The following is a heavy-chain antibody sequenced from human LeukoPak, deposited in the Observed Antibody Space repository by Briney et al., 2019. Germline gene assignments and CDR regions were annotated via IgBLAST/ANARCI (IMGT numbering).Heavy chain of an antibody. D-gene: IGHD2-15*01. CDR3: ARVGEDSGGREWGAFDI. J-gene: IGHJ3*02. Sequence: SVKVSFKASGGTFSSYAISWVRQAPGQGLEWMGGIIPIFGTANYAQKFQGRVTITADESTSTAYMELSSLRSEDTAVYYCARVGEDSGGREWGAFDIWGQGTMVTVSS. CDR1: GGTFSSYA. V-gene: IGHV1-69*01. CDR2: IIPIFGTA.